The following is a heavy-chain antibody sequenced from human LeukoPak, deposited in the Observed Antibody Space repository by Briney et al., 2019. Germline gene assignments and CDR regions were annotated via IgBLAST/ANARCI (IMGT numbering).Heavy chain of an antibody. CDR1: GGSISSSIYY. CDR3: ARLADCSSTSCYDH. J-gene: IGHJ4*02. CDR2: IYYSGST. Sequence: PSETLSLTCAVSGGSISSSIYYWGWIRQPPGKGLEWIGSIYYSGSTYYNPSLKSRVTISVDTSKNQFSLKLKSVTAADMAVYYCARLADCSSTSCYDHWGQGTLVTVSS. V-gene: IGHV4-39*01. D-gene: IGHD2-2*01.